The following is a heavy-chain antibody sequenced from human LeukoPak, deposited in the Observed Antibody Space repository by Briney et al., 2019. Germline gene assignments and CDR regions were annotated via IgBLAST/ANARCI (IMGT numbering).Heavy chain of an antibody. CDR1: GFTFSSYA. J-gene: IGHJ6*03. Sequence: PGGSLRLSCAASGFTFSSYAMSWVRQAPGKGLEWVSAISGSGGSTYYADSVKGRFTISRDNSENTLSLQMNSLRAEDTAVYYCAKDDSSGSGGFYYYCMDVWGKGTTVTVSS. V-gene: IGHV3-23*01. CDR3: AKDDSSGSGGFYYYCMDV. D-gene: IGHD3-22*01. CDR2: ISGSGGST.